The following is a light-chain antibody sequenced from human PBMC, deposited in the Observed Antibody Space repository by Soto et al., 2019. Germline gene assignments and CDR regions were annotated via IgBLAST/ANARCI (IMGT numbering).Light chain of an antibody. J-gene: IGKJ4*01. CDR1: QSISTW. V-gene: IGKV1-5*01. CDR2: DAS. Sequence: DIQMTQSPSTLSASVGDRVTITCRASQSISTWLAWYQQKPGKAPNLLIYDASNLESGVPSRFSGSGSGTEFTLTISSLQPDDFATYYCQQYNSYSFTFGGGTKVDIK. CDR3: QQYNSYSFT.